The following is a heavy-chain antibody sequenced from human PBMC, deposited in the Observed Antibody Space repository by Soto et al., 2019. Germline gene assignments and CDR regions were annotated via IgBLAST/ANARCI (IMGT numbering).Heavy chain of an antibody. D-gene: IGHD2-15*01. CDR3: ARDFGRISDGMDV. V-gene: IGHV3-66*01. J-gene: IGHJ6*02. CDR1: GFTVSSNY. CDR2: IYSGGST. Sequence: EVQLVESGGGLVQPGGSLRLSCAASGFTVSSNYMSWVRQAPGKGLEWVSVIYSGGSTYYADSVKGRFTISRDNSKNTLYLQMNSLRAEDTAVYYCARDFGRISDGMDVWGQGTTVTVSS.